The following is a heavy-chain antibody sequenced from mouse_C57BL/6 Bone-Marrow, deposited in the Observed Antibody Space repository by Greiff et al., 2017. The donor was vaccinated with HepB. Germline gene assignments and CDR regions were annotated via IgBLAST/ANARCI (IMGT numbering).Heavy chain of an antibody. J-gene: IGHJ4*01. Sequence: EVMLVESGGGLVKPGGSLKLSCAASGFTFSDYGMHWVRQAPEKGLEWVAYISSGSSTIYYADTVKGRFTISRDNAKNTLFLQMTSLRSEDTAMYYCARHYGNYEAMDYWGQGTSVTVSS. CDR3: ARHYGNYEAMDY. CDR2: ISSGSSTI. D-gene: IGHD2-1*01. V-gene: IGHV5-17*01. CDR1: GFTFSDYG.